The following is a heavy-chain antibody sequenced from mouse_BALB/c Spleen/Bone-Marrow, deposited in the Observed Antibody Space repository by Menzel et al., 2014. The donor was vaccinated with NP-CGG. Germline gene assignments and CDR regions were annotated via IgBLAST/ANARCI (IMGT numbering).Heavy chain of an antibody. CDR3: TRDLYDGYYYYAMDY. CDR2: ISSGGSYT. Sequence: EVQLVESGGGLVKPGGSLKLSCAASGFTFSSYTMSWVRQTPEKRLEWVATISSGGSYTYYPDSVKGRFTISRDNAKNTLYLQMSSLKSVDTAMYYCTRDLYDGYYYYAMDYWGQGTSVTVSS. V-gene: IGHV5-6-4*01. D-gene: IGHD2-3*01. CDR1: GFTFSSYT. J-gene: IGHJ4*01.